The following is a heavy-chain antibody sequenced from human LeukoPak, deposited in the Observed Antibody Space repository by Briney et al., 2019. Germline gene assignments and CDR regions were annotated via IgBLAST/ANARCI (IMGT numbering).Heavy chain of an antibody. D-gene: IGHD3-22*01. Sequence: ASVKVSCKASGYTFTGYYMHWVRQAPGQGLEWMGWINPNSGGTNYAQKFKGRVTMTRDTSIRTAYMELSRLRSDDTAVYYCARDSPFVVVPQDWGQGTLVTVSS. CDR1: GYTFTGYY. J-gene: IGHJ4*02. CDR2: INPNSGGT. CDR3: ARDSPFVVVPQD. V-gene: IGHV1-2*02.